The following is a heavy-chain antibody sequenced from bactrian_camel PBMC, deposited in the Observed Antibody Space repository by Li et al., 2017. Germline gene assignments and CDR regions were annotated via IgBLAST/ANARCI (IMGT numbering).Heavy chain of an antibody. CDR1: GLILDHAC. Sequence: QLVESGGGSAQSGGFLRVSCAASGLILDHACVAWFRQPPGKARERVASLHTVRYWRYYADSVKGRFTISRDNAKSTVYLQMNSLKPEDTAVYYCVRRHVSSVSTPLAFGYWGPGTQVTVS. CDR3: VRRHVSSVSTPLAFGY. CDR2: LHTVRYWR. J-gene: IGHJ6*01. D-gene: IGHD6*01. V-gene: IGHV3S25*01.